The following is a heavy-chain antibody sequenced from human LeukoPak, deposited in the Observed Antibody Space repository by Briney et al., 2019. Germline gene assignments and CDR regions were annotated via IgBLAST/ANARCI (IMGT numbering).Heavy chain of an antibody. CDR1: GFTFSSYA. J-gene: IGHJ5*02. V-gene: IGHV3-23*01. CDR3: AKDVAQYSSGPECDP. Sequence: GGSLRLSCAASGFTFSSYAMSWVRQAPGKGLEWVSGISDSGESTYYADSVKGRFTISRDNSKKTVSLEMSSLTAADTGVYYCAKDVAQYSSGPECDPRGQGALVTVSP. D-gene: IGHD6-19*01. CDR2: ISDSGEST.